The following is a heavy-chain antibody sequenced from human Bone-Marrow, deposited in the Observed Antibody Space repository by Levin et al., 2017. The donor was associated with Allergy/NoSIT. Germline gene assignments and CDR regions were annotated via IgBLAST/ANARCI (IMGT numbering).Heavy chain of an antibody. CDR1: GGSISTYY. CDR3: ARAPHYCSSSSCSLSYFDY. V-gene: IGHV4-59*01. D-gene: IGHD2-2*01. CDR2: IYYSGST. Sequence: PGGSLRLSCTVSGGSISTYYWTWIRQPPGKGLEWIGYIYYSGSTNYNPSLKSRVTMSVDTSKNQFSLKLSSVTAADTAVYYCARAPHYCSSSSCSLSYFDYWGQGTLVTVSS. J-gene: IGHJ4*02.